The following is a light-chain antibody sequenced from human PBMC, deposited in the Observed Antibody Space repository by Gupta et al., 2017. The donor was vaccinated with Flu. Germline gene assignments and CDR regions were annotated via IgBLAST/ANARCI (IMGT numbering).Light chain of an antibody. Sequence: HSALTHPPSVSGSPGQSVTLSLTVTSSDIGTYNRVSWYQQPPGTAPKLIIYEVSNRPSGVPDRFSGSKSGNTASLTISGLQGEDEADYYCSSYTSSYTYVFGTGTKVTVL. J-gene: IGLJ1*01. CDR1: SSDIGTYNR. CDR2: EVS. V-gene: IGLV2-18*02. CDR3: SSYTSSYTYV.